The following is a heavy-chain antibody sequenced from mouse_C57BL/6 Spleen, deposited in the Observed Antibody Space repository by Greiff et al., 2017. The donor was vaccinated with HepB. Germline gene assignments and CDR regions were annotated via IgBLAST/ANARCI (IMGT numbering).Heavy chain of an antibody. V-gene: IGHV5-17*01. CDR3: ARPPTGTRYAMDY. Sequence: EVMLVESGGGLVKPGGSLKLSCAASGFTFSDYGMHWVRQAPEKGLEWVAYISSGSSTIYYADTVKGRFTISRDNAKNTLFLQMTSLRSEDTAMYYCARPPTGTRYAMDYWGQRTSVTVSS. CDR1: GFTFSDYG. D-gene: IGHD4-1*02. J-gene: IGHJ4*01. CDR2: ISSGSSTI.